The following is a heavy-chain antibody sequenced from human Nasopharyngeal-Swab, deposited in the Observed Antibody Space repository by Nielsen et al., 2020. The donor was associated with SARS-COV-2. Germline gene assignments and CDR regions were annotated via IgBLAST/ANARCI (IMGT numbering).Heavy chain of an antibody. D-gene: IGHD3-10*01. V-gene: IGHV4-30-2*01. CDR3: ARAASRLGLGEDDAFDI. Sequence: SETLSLTCTVSGGSITSGGYYWSWIRQPPGKGLEWIGYIYHSGSTYYNPSLKSRVTISVDRSKNQFSLKLSSVTAADTAVYYCARAASRLGLGEDDAFDIWGQGTMVTVSS. CDR2: IYHSGST. J-gene: IGHJ3*02. CDR1: GGSITSGGYY.